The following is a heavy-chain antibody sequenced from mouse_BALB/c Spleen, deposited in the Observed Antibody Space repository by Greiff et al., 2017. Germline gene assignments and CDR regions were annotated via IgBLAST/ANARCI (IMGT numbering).Heavy chain of an antibody. CDR1: GFTFSSYG. V-gene: IGHV5-6-3*01. D-gene: IGHD3-3*01. Sequence: EVKLMESGGGLVQPGGSLKLSCAASGFTFSSYGMSWVRQTPDKRLELVATINSNGGSTYYPDSVKGRFTISRDNAKNTLYLQMSSLKSEDTAMYYCARDRGSFDYWGQGTTLTVSS. CDR3: ARDRGSFDY. CDR2: INSNGGST. J-gene: IGHJ2*01.